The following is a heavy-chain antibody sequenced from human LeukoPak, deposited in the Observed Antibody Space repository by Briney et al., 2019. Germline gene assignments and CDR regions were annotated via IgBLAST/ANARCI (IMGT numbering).Heavy chain of an antibody. CDR2: INPNSGGT. V-gene: IGHV1-2*02. CDR1: GYTFTGYY. D-gene: IGHD3-22*01. Sequence: ASVKVSCKSSGYTFTGYYVHWVRQAPGQGLEWMGWINPNSGGTNYAQKFQGRVTMTRDTSISTAYMELSRLRSDDTAVYYCARARAYYYDSSGYSHWGQGTLVTVSS. CDR3: ARARAYYYDSSGYSH. J-gene: IGHJ4*02.